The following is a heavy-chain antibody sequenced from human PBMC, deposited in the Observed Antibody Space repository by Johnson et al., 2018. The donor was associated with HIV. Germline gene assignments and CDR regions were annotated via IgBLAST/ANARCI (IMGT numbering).Heavy chain of an antibody. CDR2: ISWNSGSI. CDR1: GFTFDDYA. CDR3: ATGFGPAFEM. J-gene: IGHJ3*02. D-gene: IGHD3-16*01. V-gene: IGHV3-9*03. Sequence: VQLVESGGGLVQPGRSLRLSCAASGFTFDDYAMHWVRQAPGKGLEWVSGISWNSGSIGYADSVKGRFTISRDNAKNSLYLQMNSLRAEDMALYYCATGFGPAFEMWGQGTMVTVSS.